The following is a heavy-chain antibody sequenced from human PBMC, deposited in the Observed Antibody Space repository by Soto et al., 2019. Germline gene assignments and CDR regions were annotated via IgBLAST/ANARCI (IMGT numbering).Heavy chain of an antibody. CDR3: ARSITIFGVAYSPYYYYMDV. CDR1: GYTFTSYG. Sequence: GASVKVSCKASGYTFTSYGISWVRQAPGQGLEWMGWISAYNGNTNYAQKLQGRVTMTTDTSTSTAYMALRSLRSDDTAVYYCARSITIFGVAYSPYYYYMDVWGKGTTVTVSS. V-gene: IGHV1-18*01. CDR2: ISAYNGNT. D-gene: IGHD3-3*01. J-gene: IGHJ6*03.